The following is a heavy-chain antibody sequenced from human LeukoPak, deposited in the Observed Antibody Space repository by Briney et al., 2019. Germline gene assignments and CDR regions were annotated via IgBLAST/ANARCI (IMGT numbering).Heavy chain of an antibody. CDR2: ISKSSSHI. J-gene: IGHJ4*02. D-gene: IGHD4-23*01. CDR3: ARGADYGGDSGVQHFDY. CDR1: GFTFSTYS. Sequence: PGGSLRLSCAASGFTFSTYSMNWVRQAPGKGLEWVSSISKSSSHIYYADSVKGRFTIARDNAKNSLYLQVSILRPEDTAVYYCARGADYGGDSGVQHFDYWGQGTLVTVSS. V-gene: IGHV3-21*01.